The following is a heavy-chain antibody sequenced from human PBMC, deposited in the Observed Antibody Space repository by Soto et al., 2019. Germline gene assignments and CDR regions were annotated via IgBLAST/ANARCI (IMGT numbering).Heavy chain of an antibody. CDR1: GYTFTSYY. Sequence: ASVKVSCKASGYTFTSYYMHWVRQAPGQGLEWMGIINPSGGSTSYAQKFQGRVTMTRDTSTSTVYMELSSLRSEDTAVYYCARVNGMITFGVVIADDAFDIWGQGIMVTVSS. J-gene: IGHJ3*02. V-gene: IGHV1-46*03. CDR3: ARVNGMITFGVVIADDAFDI. CDR2: INPSGGST. D-gene: IGHD3-16*02.